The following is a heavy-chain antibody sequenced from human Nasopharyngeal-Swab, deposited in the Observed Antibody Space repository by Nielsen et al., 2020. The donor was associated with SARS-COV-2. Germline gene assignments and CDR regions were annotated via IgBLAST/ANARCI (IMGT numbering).Heavy chain of an antibody. CDR2: ISYDGSNK. V-gene: IGHV3-30-3*01. Sequence: WIRQPPGKGLEWVAVISYDGSNKYYADSVKGRFTISRDNSKNTLYLQMNSLGAEDTAVYYCARDQYYYDSSGGEGYFDYWGQGTLVTVSS. CDR3: ARDQYYYDSSGGEGYFDY. D-gene: IGHD3-22*01. J-gene: IGHJ4*02.